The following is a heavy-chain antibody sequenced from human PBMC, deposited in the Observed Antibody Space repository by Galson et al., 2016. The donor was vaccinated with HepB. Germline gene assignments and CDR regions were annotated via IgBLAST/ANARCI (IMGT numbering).Heavy chain of an antibody. CDR3: AKTRVVPTTILKGNYYYIAV. V-gene: IGHV4-30-2*01. D-gene: IGHD3-3*01. CDR1: GGSVSGGDYS. J-gene: IGHJ6*03. CDR2: IYHSGST. Sequence: TLSLTCAVSGGSVSGGDYSWTWIRQPPGRGLEWIGYIYHSGSTSYIPSLKSRATISIDTSTNQFSLKVTSVTAADAAVYYCAKTRVVPTTILKGNYYYIAVWDKTTTVTVSS.